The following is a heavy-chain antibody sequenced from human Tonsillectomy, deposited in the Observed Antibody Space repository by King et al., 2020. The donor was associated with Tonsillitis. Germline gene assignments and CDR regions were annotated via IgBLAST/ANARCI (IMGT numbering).Heavy chain of an antibody. Sequence: VQLVQSGAEVKKPGASVKVSCKASGYTFTSYSITWVRQAPGQGLEWMGWISADNSNTNYVQKLQGRVTMTTDTSTSTAYMELRSLRSDDTAVYYCARVTYHYGSGSYCSGAGGFDIWGQGRMATVSS. D-gene: IGHD3-10*01. V-gene: IGHV1-18*04. CDR1: GYTFTSYS. CDR2: ISADNSNT. J-gene: IGHJ3*02. CDR3: ARVTYHYGSGSYCSGAGGFDI.